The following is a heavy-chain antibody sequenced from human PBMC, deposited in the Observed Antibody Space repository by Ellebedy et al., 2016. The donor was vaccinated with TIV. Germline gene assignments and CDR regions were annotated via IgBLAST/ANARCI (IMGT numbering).Heavy chain of an antibody. V-gene: IGHV4-34*01. Sequence: SETLSLTXAVYGGSFSGYYWSWIRQPPGKGLEWIGEINHSGSTNYNPPLKSRVTISVDTSKNQFSLKLSSVTAADTAVYYCARNGFDYSSWYDGGGIVRMYYFDYWGQGTLVTVSS. J-gene: IGHJ4*02. CDR3: ARNGFDYSSWYDGGGIVRMYYFDY. D-gene: IGHD6-13*01. CDR2: INHSGST. CDR1: GGSFSGYY.